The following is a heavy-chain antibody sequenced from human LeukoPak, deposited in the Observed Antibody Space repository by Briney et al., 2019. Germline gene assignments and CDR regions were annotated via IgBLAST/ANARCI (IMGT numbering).Heavy chain of an antibody. J-gene: IGHJ4*02. CDR1: GGSVSSYY. Sequence: SETLSLTCTVSGGSVSSYYCSWIRQPAGKGLEWIGRIYGRGGTNYNPSLKSRVTMSLDTSKNQFSLKLTSVTAADTAVYYCARDGSASMATARPFDYWGQGTLVTVSS. CDR3: ARDGSASMATARPFDY. V-gene: IGHV4-4*07. D-gene: IGHD5-24*01. CDR2: IYGRGGT.